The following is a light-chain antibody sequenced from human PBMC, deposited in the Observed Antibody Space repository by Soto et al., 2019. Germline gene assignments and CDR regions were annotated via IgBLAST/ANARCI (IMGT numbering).Light chain of an antibody. Sequence: QSALTQPASVSGSPGQSITISCTGTSSDVGGYNYVSWYQQHPGKAPKLVIYDVSNRPSGVSNRFSGSKSGNTASLTISGLKAEDEADYYCDSYTSSSTYVFGTGTKVIFL. CDR3: DSYTSSSTYV. J-gene: IGLJ1*01. V-gene: IGLV2-14*01. CDR2: DVS. CDR1: SSDVGGYNY.